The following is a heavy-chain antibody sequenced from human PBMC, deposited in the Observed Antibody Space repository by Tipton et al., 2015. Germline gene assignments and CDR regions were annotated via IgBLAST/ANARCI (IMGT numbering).Heavy chain of an antibody. Sequence: GLVKPSQTLTLTCAISGDSVSSNSAAWNWIRQSPSRGLEWLGRTYYRSKWYNDYAVSVKSRITINPDTSKNHFSLQLNSVTPEDTAVYYCARVEMFRTIAVGGPVHEDHWGRGTLVSVSS. D-gene: IGHD6-19*01. CDR2: TYYRSKWYN. CDR3: ARVEMFRTIAVGGPVHEDH. CDR1: GDSVSSNSAA. V-gene: IGHV6-1*01. J-gene: IGHJ4*02.